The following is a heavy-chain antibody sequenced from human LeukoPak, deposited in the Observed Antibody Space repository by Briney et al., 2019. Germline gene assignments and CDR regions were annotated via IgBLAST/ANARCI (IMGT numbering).Heavy chain of an antibody. CDR3: ARDPTYYYGSGSYPW. CDR2: IYHSGST. J-gene: IGHJ4*02. V-gene: IGHV4-30-2*01. CDR1: GGSISSGGYY. Sequence: SQTLSLTCTVSGGSISSGGYYWSWIRQPPGKGLEWIGYIYHSGSTYYNPSLKSRVTISVDRSKNQFSLKLSSVTAADTAVYYCARDPTYYYGSGSYPWWGQGTLVTVSS. D-gene: IGHD3-10*01.